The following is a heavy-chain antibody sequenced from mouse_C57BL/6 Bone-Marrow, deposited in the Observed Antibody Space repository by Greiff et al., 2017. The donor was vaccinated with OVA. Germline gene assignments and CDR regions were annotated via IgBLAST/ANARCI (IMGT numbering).Heavy chain of an antibody. CDR3: ARRGDYYGPWFAY. CDR2: ISSGGSYT. D-gene: IGHD2-1*01. V-gene: IGHV5-6*01. J-gene: IGHJ3*01. CDR1: GFTFSSYG. Sequence: EVQLVESGGDLVKPGGSLKLSCAASGFTFSSYGMSWVRQTPDKRLEWVATISSGGSYTYYPDSVKGRFTISRDNAKNTLYLQMSSLKSEDTAMYYCARRGDYYGPWFAYWGQGTLVTVSA.